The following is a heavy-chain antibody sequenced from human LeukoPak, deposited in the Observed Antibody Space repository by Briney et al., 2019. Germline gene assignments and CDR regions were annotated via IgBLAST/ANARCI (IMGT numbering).Heavy chain of an antibody. J-gene: IGHJ6*03. Sequence: SETPSLTCTVSASSISSGYFWGWIRQPPAEGLEWIGSIYHNGDTYYTPSLKSRVSISVDTSKNQFSLKLSSVTAADTAVYFCARGGGLRWLYYYMDVWGRGTTVTVSS. V-gene: IGHV4-38-2*02. CDR3: ARGGGLRWLYYYMDV. CDR1: ASSISSGYF. D-gene: IGHD3-16*01. CDR2: IYHNGDT.